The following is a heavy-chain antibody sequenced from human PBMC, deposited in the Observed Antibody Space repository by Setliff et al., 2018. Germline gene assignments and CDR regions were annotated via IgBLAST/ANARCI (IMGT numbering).Heavy chain of an antibody. D-gene: IGHD5-18*01. CDR2: IWYDGSNI. CDR1: GFSFSTYA. Sequence: PGESLKISCAASGFSFSTYAMHWVRQAPGKGLEWVALIWYDGSNIHYVDSVKGRFTISRDNSKNTLYLQMNSLRAEDTAVYYCAIGHRYGYLFEYWGQGTLVTVSS. CDR3: AIGHRYGYLFEY. J-gene: IGHJ4*02. V-gene: IGHV3-30*02.